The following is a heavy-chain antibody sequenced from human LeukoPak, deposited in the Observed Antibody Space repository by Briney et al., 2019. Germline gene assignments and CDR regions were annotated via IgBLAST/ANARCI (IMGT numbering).Heavy chain of an antibody. CDR2: IYYSGST. Sequence: SETLSLTCTVSGGSISSYYWSWIRQPPGKGLEWIGYIYYSGSTSYSPSLKSRVTISVDTSKNQFSLKLSSVTAADTAVYYCARHEGYDFLTGYSYFFDYWGQGTLVTVPS. CDR1: GGSISSYY. J-gene: IGHJ4*02. V-gene: IGHV4-59*08. D-gene: IGHD3-9*01. CDR3: ARHEGYDFLTGYSYFFDY.